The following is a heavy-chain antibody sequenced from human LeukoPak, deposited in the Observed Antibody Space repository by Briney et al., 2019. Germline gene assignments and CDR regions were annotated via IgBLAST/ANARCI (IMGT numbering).Heavy chain of an antibody. V-gene: IGHV3-64*01. CDR1: GFSLSTYD. CDR2: ITSNGGTT. CDR3: ARGYCSSTSCTNDY. J-gene: IGHJ4*02. D-gene: IGHD2-2*01. Sequence: PGGSLGLPCVASGFSLSTYDMYWVRQAPGKGLEYVSAITSNGGTTYYANSVKGRFTISRDDSKNTLYLQMGSLRAEDMAVYYCARGYCSSTSCTNDYWGQGTLVTVSS.